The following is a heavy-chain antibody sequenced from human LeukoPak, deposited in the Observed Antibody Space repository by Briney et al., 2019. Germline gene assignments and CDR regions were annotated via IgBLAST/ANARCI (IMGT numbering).Heavy chain of an antibody. CDR2: ISGSGSST. CDR3: AKGATTSRRGYFDY. Sequence: PGGPLRLSCAASGFPFNSYAMSWVRQAPGKEVDWVSAISGSGSSTYYADSVKGRFTISRDNSKNTLDLQMNSLRAEDTAVYYCAKGATTSRRGYFDYWGQGALVT. J-gene: IGHJ4*02. D-gene: IGHD1-26*01. CDR1: GFPFNSYA. V-gene: IGHV3-23*01.